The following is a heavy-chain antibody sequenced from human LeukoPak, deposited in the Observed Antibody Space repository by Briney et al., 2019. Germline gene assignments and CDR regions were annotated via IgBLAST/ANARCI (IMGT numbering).Heavy chain of an antibody. V-gene: IGHV3-11*01. J-gene: IGHJ6*02. CDR2: ISSSGSTI. Sequence: PGGSLRLSCAASGFTFSDSYMSWIRQAPGKGLEWVSYISSSGSTIYYADSVKGRFTISRGNAKNSLYLQMNSLRAEDTAVYYCAREERRGYNYGSVYYYYGMDVWGQGTTVTVSS. CDR1: GFTFSDSY. CDR3: AREERRGYNYGSVYYYYGMDV. D-gene: IGHD5-18*01.